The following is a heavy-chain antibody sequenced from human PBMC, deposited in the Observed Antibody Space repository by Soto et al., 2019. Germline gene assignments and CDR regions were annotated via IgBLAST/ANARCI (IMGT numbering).Heavy chain of an antibody. CDR2: INPSGGST. CDR3: ARDETVVVPAAMTNFDY. CDR1: GYTFTSYY. D-gene: IGHD2-2*01. J-gene: IGHJ4*02. Sequence: ASVKVSCKASGYTFTSYYMHWVRQAPGQGLEWMGIINPSGGSTSYAQKFQGRVTMTRDTSTSTVYMELSSLRSDDTAVYYCARDETVVVPAAMTNFDYWGKGPLVTVAS. V-gene: IGHV1-46*01.